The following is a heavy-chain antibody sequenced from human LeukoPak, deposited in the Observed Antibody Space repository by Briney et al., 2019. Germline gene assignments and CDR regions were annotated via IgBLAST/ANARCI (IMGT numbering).Heavy chain of an antibody. CDR3: AAEVGDYVDY. CDR1: AFIFSGHW. CDR2: IKEDGSER. D-gene: IGHD1-26*01. V-gene: IGHV3-7*03. J-gene: IGHJ4*02. Sequence: GGSLRLSCEGSAFIFSGHWMNWARQTPGKGLEWVASIKEDGSERQYVDSVKGRFSISRDNTKGSLFLQLNSLRAEDTAVYYCAAEVGDYVDYWGQGTLVTVSS.